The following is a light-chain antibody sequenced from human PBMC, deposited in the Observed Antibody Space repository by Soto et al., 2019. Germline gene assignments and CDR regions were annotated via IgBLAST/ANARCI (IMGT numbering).Light chain of an antibody. CDR3: TSYTTANTLV. CDR1: SDDIGAFKF. Sequence: QSALTQPASVSGSPGQSITISCTGTSDDIGAFKFVSWYQQHPGKAPKLLIYEVRRRPSGVSARFSGSRTGNTASLTLSGLQAEDESDYYCTSYTTANTLVFGTGTKLTVL. CDR2: EVR. J-gene: IGLJ1*01. V-gene: IGLV2-14*03.